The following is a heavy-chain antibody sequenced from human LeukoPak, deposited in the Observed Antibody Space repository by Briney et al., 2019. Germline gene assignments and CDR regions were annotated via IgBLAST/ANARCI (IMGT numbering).Heavy chain of an antibody. CDR2: ISSSSSTI. CDR1: GFTFSSYS. V-gene: IGHV3-48*04. Sequence: GGSLRLSCAASGFTFSSYSMNWVRQAPGKGLEWVSYISSSSSTIYYADSVKGRFTISRDNAKNSLYLQMNSLRAEDTAVYYCARWVAPDAFDIWGQGTMVTVSS. J-gene: IGHJ3*02. CDR3: ARWVAPDAFDI. D-gene: IGHD2-21*01.